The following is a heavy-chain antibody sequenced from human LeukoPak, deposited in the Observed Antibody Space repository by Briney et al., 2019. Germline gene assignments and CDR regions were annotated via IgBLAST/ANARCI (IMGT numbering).Heavy chain of an antibody. CDR3: ARALRIYYYFDY. Sequence: GGSLRLSCAASGFIFSSYAMHWVRQAPGKGLEWVAVISYEGSNKYYADSVKGRFTISRDNSKNTLYLQMNSLRAEDTAVYYCARALRIYYYFDYWGRGTLVTVSS. CDR2: ISYEGSNK. J-gene: IGHJ4*02. V-gene: IGHV3-30*04. CDR1: GFIFSSYA. D-gene: IGHD1-26*01.